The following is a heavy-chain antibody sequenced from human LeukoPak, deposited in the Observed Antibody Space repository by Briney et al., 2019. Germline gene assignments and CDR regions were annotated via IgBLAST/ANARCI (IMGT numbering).Heavy chain of an antibody. CDR3: VKDRDQYHLQTWFDP. D-gene: IGHD2-2*01. CDR1: GFTFSNAW. V-gene: IGHV3-23*01. CDR2: ISGSGGST. J-gene: IGHJ5*02. Sequence: GGSLRLSCAASGFTFSNAWMSWVRQAPGKGLEWVSAISGSGGSTYYADSVKGRFTISRDNSKNTLYLQMNSLRAEDTAVYYCVKDRDQYHLQTWFDPWGQGTLVTVSS.